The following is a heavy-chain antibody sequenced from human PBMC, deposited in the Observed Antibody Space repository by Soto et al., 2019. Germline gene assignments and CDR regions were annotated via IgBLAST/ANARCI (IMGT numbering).Heavy chain of an antibody. J-gene: IGHJ4*02. D-gene: IGHD3-22*01. Sequence: EVQLLESGGGLVQPGGSLRLSCAASGFTFSSYAMSWVRQAPGKGLEWVSAISGSGGSTYYADSVKGRFTISRDNSKNTLYLQMNSLRAEDTAVYYCAKDSLHYYDSSGYYFDYWGQGTLVTVSS. CDR2: ISGSGGST. CDR1: GFTFSSYA. CDR3: AKDSLHYYDSSGYYFDY. V-gene: IGHV3-23*01.